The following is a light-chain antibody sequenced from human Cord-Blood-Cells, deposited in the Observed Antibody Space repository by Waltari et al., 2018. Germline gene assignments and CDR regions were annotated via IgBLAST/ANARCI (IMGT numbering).Light chain of an antibody. CDR1: QGISSW. V-gene: IGKV1-12*01. CDR2: AAS. CDR3: QQANRFPIFT. J-gene: IGKJ3*01. Sequence: DIQMTNSPSSVSAFVGDRFTIPCRASQGISSWLAWYQEKPGKAHKLLIYAASRLQSGVPSRFSGSGSGTEFTLTSSSLQPEDCATYYCQQANRFPIFTFGPGTKVDIK.